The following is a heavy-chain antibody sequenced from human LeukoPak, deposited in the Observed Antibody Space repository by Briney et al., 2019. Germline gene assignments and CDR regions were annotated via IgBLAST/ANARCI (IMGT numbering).Heavy chain of an antibody. CDR2: ISSSSSTI. Sequence: PGGSLRLSCAASGFTFSSYSMNWVRKAPGKGLEWVSYISSSSSTIYYADSVKGRFTISRDNAKNSLYLQMNSLRAEDTAVYYCARDRGYYYDSSGYSHHTFDYWGQGTLVTVSS. CDR1: GFTFSSYS. D-gene: IGHD3-22*01. J-gene: IGHJ4*02. V-gene: IGHV3-48*04. CDR3: ARDRGYYYDSSGYSHHTFDY.